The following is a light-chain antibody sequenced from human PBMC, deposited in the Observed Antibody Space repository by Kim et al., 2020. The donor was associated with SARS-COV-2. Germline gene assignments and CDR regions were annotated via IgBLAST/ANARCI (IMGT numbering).Light chain of an antibody. CDR2: AAS. J-gene: IGKJ1*01. CDR1: QYISNY. CDR3: QQYHIYPPT. Sequence: DIQMTQSPSSLSAFVGDTVTITCRASQYISNYLVWFQQTPGKAPKSLIFAASNLQSGIPSRFSGSGSGTDFTLTINDLQPEDLATYYCQQYHIYPPTFGQGTKVDIK. V-gene: IGKV1-16*01.